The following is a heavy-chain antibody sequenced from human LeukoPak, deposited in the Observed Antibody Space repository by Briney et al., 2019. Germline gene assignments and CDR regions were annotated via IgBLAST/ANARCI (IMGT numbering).Heavy chain of an antibody. CDR3: ARHDYDFWSGSMYYFDY. Sequence: PSETLSLTCAVYGGSFSGYYWSWIRQPPGKGLEWVGEINHSGSTNYNPSLKSRVTISVDTSKNQYSLKLSSVTAADTAVYYCARHDYDFWSGSMYYFDYWGQGTLVTVSS. CDR2: INHSGST. CDR1: GGSFSGYY. V-gene: IGHV4-34*01. J-gene: IGHJ4*02. D-gene: IGHD3-3*01.